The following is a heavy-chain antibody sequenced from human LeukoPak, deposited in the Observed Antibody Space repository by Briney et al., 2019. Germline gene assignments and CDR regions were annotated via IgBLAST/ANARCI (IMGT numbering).Heavy chain of an antibody. J-gene: IGHJ5*02. CDR1: GFTFSSYG. CDR2: ISYDGSNK. D-gene: IGHD2-2*01. CDR3: ARDLLRYCSSTSCSLSP. V-gene: IGHV3-30*03. Sequence: PGGSLRLSCAASGFTFSSYGMHWVRQAPGKGLEWVAVISYDGSNKYYADSVKGRFTISRDNSKNTLYLQMNSLRAEDTAVYYCARDLLRYCSSTSCSLSPWGQGTLVTDSS.